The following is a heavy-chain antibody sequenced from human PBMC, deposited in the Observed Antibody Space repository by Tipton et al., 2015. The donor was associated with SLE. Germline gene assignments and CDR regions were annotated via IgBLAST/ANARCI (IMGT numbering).Heavy chain of an antibody. CDR1: GGSFSDYY. CDR2: INHTGGT. J-gene: IGHJ6*02. V-gene: IGHV4-34*01. D-gene: IGHD3-10*01. CDR3: HGGASHYYGSGRFSRGDYSDIDV. Sequence: TLSLTCAVYGGSFSDYYWSWIRQTPGEGLEWIGEINHTGGTNYNPSLESRVTMSVDTSKNQFSLKLSSVTAADTAMYYCHGGASHYYGSGRFSRGDYSDIDVWGQGTTVTVSS.